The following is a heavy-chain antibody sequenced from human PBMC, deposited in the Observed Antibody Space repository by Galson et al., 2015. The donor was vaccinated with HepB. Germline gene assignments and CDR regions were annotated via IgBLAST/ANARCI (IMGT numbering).Heavy chain of an antibody. CDR3: ARDSYLRRRGYLHH. CDR2: ISDDGSAK. V-gene: IGHV3-30*04. Sequence: SLRLSCAASGFTFSVYAMHWVRQAPGKGLEWVATISDDGSAKFCADSVKGRFTISRDNSKNTLYLQMNSLRSDDTAVYYCARDSYLRRRGYLHHWGQGTLVTVSS. D-gene: IGHD3-10*02. J-gene: IGHJ1*01. CDR1: GFTFSVYA.